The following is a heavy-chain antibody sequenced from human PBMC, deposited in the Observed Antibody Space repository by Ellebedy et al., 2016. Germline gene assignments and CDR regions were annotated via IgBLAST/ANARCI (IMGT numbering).Heavy chain of an antibody. D-gene: IGHD3-10*01. Sequence: GESLKISCTASGFTFSSYAMHWVRQAPGRGLEYISAINSIGHTTFYANSVKGRFTISRDNSKNTMFLQMGSLRPEDMAVYYCARGLADGSPTYSYFDYWGQGTLVTVSS. CDR1: GFTFSSYA. J-gene: IGHJ4*02. CDR3: ARGLADGSPTYSYFDY. CDR2: INSIGHTT. V-gene: IGHV3-64*01.